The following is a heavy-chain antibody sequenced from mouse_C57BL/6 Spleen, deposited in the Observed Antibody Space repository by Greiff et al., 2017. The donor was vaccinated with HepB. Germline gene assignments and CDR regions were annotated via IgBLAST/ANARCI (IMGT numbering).Heavy chain of an antibody. J-gene: IGHJ2*01. V-gene: IGHV1-81*01. Sequence: QVQLKQSGAELARPGASVKLSCKASGYTFTSYGISWVKQRTGQGLEWIGEIYPRSGNNYYTEKFKGKATLTVDKSSSTASMELRSLTSEDSAVYYCARYSPPSVGEYFDYWGQGTTLTVSS. CDR2: IYPRSGNN. CDR3: ARYSPPSVGEYFDY. CDR1: GYTFTSYG.